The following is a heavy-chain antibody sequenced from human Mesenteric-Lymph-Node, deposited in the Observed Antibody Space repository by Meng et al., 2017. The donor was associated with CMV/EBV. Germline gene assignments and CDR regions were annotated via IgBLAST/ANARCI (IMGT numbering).Heavy chain of an antibody. CDR3: ARDGALDYNIFQTGYNRHCDY. J-gene: IGHJ4*02. CDR1: GVNFGRST. D-gene: IGHD3-9*01. V-gene: IGHV1-69*04. CDR2: IIPILGVA. Sequence: SSVKVSCKASGVNFGRSTVSWVRQAPGQGLEWMGRIIPILGVANYAQKFQGRVTITAHMSTTTAYLELTNLKSEDTAVYYCARDGALDYNIFQTGYNRHCDYWGQGTPVTVSS.